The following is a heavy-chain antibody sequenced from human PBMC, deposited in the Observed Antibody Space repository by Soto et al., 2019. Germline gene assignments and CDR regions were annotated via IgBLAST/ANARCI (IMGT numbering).Heavy chain of an antibody. CDR3: ARGRYGDY. J-gene: IGHJ4*02. D-gene: IGHD1-1*01. CDR1: GYAFTTYG. CDR2: ISAHNGNT. V-gene: IGHV1-18*01. Sequence: QVHLVQSGAEVKKPGASVKVSCKGSGYAFTTYGITWVRQAPGQGLEWMGWISAHNGNTNYAQKLQGRVTVTRDTPTSTAYMELRSLRSDDPAVSYCARGRYGDYWGQGALVTVSS.